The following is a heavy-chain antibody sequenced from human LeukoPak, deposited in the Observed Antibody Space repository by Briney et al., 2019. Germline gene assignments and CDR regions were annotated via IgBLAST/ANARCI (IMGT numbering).Heavy chain of an antibody. CDR1: GDSFSGFY. CDR3: VRGNVKHYHSVADEYYYYMDV. J-gene: IGHJ6*03. V-gene: IGHV4-34*01. Sequence: PSETLFLTCAVYGDSFSGFYWTWVSQVPGKGLEWIGEISYSGTPRYNPSLNSRITVTLDTSKKQISLNLSPVTAADTAVYYCVRGNVKHYHSVADEYYYYMDVWGKGTAVIVSS. CDR2: ISYSGTP. D-gene: IGHD6-19*01.